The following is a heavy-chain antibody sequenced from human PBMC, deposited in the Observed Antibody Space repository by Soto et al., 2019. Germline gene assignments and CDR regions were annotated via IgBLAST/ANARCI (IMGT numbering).Heavy chain of an antibody. CDR1: GYTLTELS. CDR2: FDPEDGET. V-gene: IGHV1-24*01. CDR3: AAKNYYDSSGYYWNGYFDL. J-gene: IGHJ2*01. Sequence: ASVKVSCKASGYTLTELSMHWVRQAPGKGLEWMGGFDPEDGETIYAQKFQGRVTMTEGTSTDTAYMELSSLRSEDTAVYYCAAKNYYDSSGYYWNGYFDLWGRGTLVTVSS. D-gene: IGHD3-22*01.